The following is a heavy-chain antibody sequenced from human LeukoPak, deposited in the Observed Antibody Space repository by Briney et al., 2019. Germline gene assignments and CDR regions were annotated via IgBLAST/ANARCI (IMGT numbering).Heavy chain of an antibody. CDR1: GFTFSSYS. Sequence: GGSLRLSCAASGFTFSSYSMNWVRQAPGKGLEWVSSISSSSSYIYYADSVKGRFTISRDNAKNSLYLQMNGLRAEDTAVYYCARGPYRDGYNYGAFDIWGQGTMVTVSS. V-gene: IGHV3-21*04. J-gene: IGHJ3*02. CDR2: ISSSSSYI. CDR3: ARGPYRDGYNYGAFDI. D-gene: IGHD5-24*01.